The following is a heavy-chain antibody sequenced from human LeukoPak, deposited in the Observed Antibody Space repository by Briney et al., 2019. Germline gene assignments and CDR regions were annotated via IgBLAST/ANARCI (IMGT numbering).Heavy chain of an antibody. CDR3: AREHRNVGATIDW. CDR2: ISPDGTTT. J-gene: IGHJ4*02. CDR1: GFTFSSYW. Sequence: GGSRRLSCAASGFTFSSYWMHWVRQVPGKGLVWVSRISPDGTTTSYADSVKGRFTICRDNAKSTLYLQVNSLRAEDTAVYYCAREHRNVGATIDWWGQGTLVTVSS. V-gene: IGHV3-74*01. D-gene: IGHD1-26*01.